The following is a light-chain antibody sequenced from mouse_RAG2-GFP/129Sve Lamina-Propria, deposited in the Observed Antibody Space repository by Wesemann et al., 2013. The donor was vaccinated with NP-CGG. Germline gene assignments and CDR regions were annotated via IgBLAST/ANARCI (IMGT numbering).Light chain of an antibody. V-gene: IGKV6-15*01. CDR2: SAS. CDR1: QNVGTN. CDR3: QQYSSYPFT. Sequence: DIVMTQSQKFMSTSVGDRVSVTCKASQNVGTNVAWYQQKPGQSPKALIYSASYRYTGVPDRFTGSGSGTDFTLTISNMQSEDLADYFCQQYSSYPFTFGGGTKLEIK. J-gene: IGKJ2*01.